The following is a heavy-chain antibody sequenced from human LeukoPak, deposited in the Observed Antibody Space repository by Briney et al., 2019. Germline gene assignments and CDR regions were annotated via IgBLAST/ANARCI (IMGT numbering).Heavy chain of an antibody. D-gene: IGHD2-15*01. CDR1: GASIRGYY. Sequence: PSETLSLTCSVSGASIRGYYWTWIRQPPGKGLEWIGYVYYSGRTNYNPSLKSRVTISADTSNNKFSLKLTSLTAADTAVCYYVRHLSAGRPAFDIWGQGTMVTVSS. V-gene: IGHV4-59*08. CDR2: VYYSGRT. J-gene: IGHJ3*02. CDR3: VRHLSAGRPAFDI.